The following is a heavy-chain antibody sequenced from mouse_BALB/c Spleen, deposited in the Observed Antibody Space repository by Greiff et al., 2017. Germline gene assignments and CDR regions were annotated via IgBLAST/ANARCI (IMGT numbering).Heavy chain of an antibody. CDR2: IWAGGST. D-gene: IGHD2-1*01. CDR3: ASSGNYGGYAMDY. V-gene: IGHV2-9*02. J-gene: IGHJ4*01. CDR1: GFSLTSYG. Sequence: VMLVESGPGLVAPSQSLSITCTVSGFSLTSYGVHWVRQPPGKGLEWLGVIWAGGSTNYNSALMSRLSISKDNSKSQVFLKMNSLQTDDTAMYYCASSGNYGGYAMDYWGQGTSVTVSS.